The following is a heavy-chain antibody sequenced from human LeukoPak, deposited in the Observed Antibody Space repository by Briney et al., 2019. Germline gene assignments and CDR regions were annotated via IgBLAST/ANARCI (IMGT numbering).Heavy chain of an antibody. J-gene: IGHJ4*02. D-gene: IGHD3-9*01. Sequence: PGGSLRLSCAASGFNFNTFNMNWLRQAPRQGLDWVSSVTSGGDYIYYAESVKGRATTSRDNAKNSLSPQLNRLRVEDTAVYYCARGHYDVLAASYKWTPDYWGQGTLVTVSS. CDR2: VTSGGDYI. CDR1: GFNFNTFN. V-gene: IGHV3-21*01. CDR3: ARGHYDVLAASYKWTPDY.